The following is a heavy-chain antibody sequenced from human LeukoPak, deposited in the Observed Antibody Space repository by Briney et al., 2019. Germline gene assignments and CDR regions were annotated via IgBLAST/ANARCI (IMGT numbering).Heavy chain of an antibody. V-gene: IGHV3-23*01. Sequence: GGSLRLSCAASGFTFSSYAMSWVRQAPGKGLEWVSAISGSGGSTYYADSVKGRFTISRDNSKNTLYLQMNSLRAEDTAVYYCAKELHPMTTLTTGFDYWGQGTLVTVSS. CDR1: GFTFSSYA. D-gene: IGHD4-17*01. J-gene: IGHJ4*02. CDR3: AKELHPMTTLTTGFDY. CDR2: ISGSGGST.